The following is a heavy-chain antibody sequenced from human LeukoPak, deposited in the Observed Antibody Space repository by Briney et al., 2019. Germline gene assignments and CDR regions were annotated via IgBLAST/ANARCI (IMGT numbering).Heavy chain of an antibody. J-gene: IGHJ4*02. Sequence: ASVKVSCKASGYTFTGYYMHWVRQAPGQGLEWMGWINPNSGGTNYAQKFQGRVTMTRDTSISTAYMELSRLRSDDTAVYYCARDGTYYYDSSGYYFDYWGQGTLVTVSS. CDR3: ARDGTYYYDSSGYYFDY. CDR2: INPNSGGT. CDR1: GYTFTGYY. D-gene: IGHD3-22*01. V-gene: IGHV1-2*02.